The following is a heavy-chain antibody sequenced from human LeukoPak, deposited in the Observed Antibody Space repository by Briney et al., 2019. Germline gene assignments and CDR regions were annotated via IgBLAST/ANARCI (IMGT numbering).Heavy chain of an antibody. D-gene: IGHD3-3*01. J-gene: IGHJ4*02. CDR1: GFTFSSYA. CDR3: ARDEREYDFWSGYTRGYFDY. V-gene: IGHV3-30*04. Sequence: PGGSLRLSCAASGFTFSSYAMHWVRQAPGKGLEWVAVISYDGSNKYYADSVKGRFTISRDNSKNTLYLQMNSLRAEDTAVYYCARDEREYDFWSGYTRGYFDYWGQGTLVTVSS. CDR2: ISYDGSNK.